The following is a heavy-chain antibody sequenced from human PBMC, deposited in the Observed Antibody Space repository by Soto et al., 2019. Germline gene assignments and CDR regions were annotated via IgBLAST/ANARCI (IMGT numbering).Heavy chain of an antibody. D-gene: IGHD5-12*01. V-gene: IGHV3-53*01. J-gene: IGHJ4*02. Sequence: GGSLRLSCAASGFSVISTYMSWVRQAPGKGLEWVSTLSDRGTSHYADSVTGRFSVSRDNSKNTLYLQMNGLRADDTAIYFCAGDYASGGYDYRGQGTQVTVSS. CDR3: AGDYASGGYDY. CDR1: GFSVISTY. CDR2: LSDRGTS.